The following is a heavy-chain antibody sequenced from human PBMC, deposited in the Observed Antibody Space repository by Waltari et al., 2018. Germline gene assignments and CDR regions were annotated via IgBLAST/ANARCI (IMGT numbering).Heavy chain of an antibody. V-gene: IGHV4-34*01. Sequence: QVQLQQWGAGLLKPSETLSLTCAVYGGSFSGYYWSWIRQPPGKGLEGIWEINHSGSTNYNPSLKSLVTRSVDTSKNQFSLKLSSVTAADTAVYYCARGRVRYFDWLLSAGWFDPWGQGTLVTVSS. D-gene: IGHD3-9*01. CDR1: GGSFSGYY. CDR2: INHSGST. J-gene: IGHJ5*02. CDR3: ARGRVRYFDWLLSAGWFDP.